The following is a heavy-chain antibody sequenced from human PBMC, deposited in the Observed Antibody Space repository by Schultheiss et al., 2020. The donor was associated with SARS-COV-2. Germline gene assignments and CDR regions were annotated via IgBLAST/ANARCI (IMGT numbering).Heavy chain of an antibody. CDR3: ARDRYCSGGSCHRDSRAFDI. CDR2: ISSSSSYI. V-gene: IGHV3-21*01. CDR1: GFTFSSYS. Sequence: GSLRLSCAASGFTFSSYSMNWVRQAPGKGLEWVSSISSSSSYIYYADSVKGRFTISRDNAKNSLYLQMNSLRAEDTAVYYCARDRYCSGGSCHRDSRAFDIWGQGTMVTVSS. D-gene: IGHD2-15*01. J-gene: IGHJ3*02.